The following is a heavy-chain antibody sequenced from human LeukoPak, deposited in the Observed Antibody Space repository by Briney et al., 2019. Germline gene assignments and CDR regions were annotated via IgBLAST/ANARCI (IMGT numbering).Heavy chain of an antibody. CDR1: GGSISISGFY. D-gene: IGHD6-19*01. CDR2: TYNSGNT. V-gene: IGHV4-31*03. J-gene: IGHJ3*01. CDR3: ARSSGWRDAFDF. Sequence: SQTPSLTCSVSGGSISISGFYWNWIRRLPGKGLEWIGYTYNSGNTYYNPSFGSRVTISTDTSMNQFFLKSHSVTAADTAVYYCARSSGWRDAFDFWGRGTMVTVSS.